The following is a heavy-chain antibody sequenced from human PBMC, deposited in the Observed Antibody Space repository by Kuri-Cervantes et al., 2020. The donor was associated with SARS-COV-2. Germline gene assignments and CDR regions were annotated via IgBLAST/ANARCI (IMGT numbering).Heavy chain of an antibody. D-gene: IGHD1-26*01. V-gene: IGHV3-48*01. CDR2: ISSSSSTI. Sequence: GGSLRLSCAASGFTFSSYGMHWVRQAPGKGLEWVSYISSSSSTIYYADSVKGRFTISRDNSKNTLYLQMNSLRAEDTAVYYCANSLLLSLDYWGQGTLVTVSS. J-gene: IGHJ4*02. CDR3: ANSLLLSLDY. CDR1: GFTFSSYG.